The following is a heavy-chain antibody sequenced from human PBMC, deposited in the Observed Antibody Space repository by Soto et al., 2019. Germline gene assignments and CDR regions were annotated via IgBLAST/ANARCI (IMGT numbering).Heavy chain of an antibody. CDR3: ARDLNTYYDLWSGYSKYYYYGMDV. J-gene: IGHJ6*02. CDR1: GFTFSSYA. V-gene: IGHV3-30-3*01. Sequence: QVQLVESGGGVVQPGRSLRLSCAASGFTFSSYAMHWVRQAPGKGLEWVAVISYDGSNKYYADSVKGRFTISRDNSKNTLYLQMNSLRAEDTAVYYCARDLNTYYDLWSGYSKYYYYGMDVWGQGTTVTVSS. CDR2: ISYDGSNK. D-gene: IGHD3-3*01.